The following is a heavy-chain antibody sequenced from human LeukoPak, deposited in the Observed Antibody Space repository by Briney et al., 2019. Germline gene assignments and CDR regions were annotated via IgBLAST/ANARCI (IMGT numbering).Heavy chain of an antibody. D-gene: IGHD4-23*01. V-gene: IGHV3-30*04. J-gene: IGHJ6*02. CDR2: ISYDGSNK. CDR3: ARLSTYLETTEETPPVPYYYYYGMDV. Sequence: PGRSLRLSCAASGFTFSSYAMHWVRQAPGKGLEWVAVISYDGSNKYYADSVKGRFTISRDNSKNTLYLQMNSLRAEDTAVYYCARLSTYLETTEETPPVPYYYYYGMDVWGQGTTVTVSS. CDR1: GFTFSSYA.